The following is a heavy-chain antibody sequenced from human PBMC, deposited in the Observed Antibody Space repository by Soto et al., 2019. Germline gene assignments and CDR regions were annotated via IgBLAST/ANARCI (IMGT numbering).Heavy chain of an antibody. Sequence: PGWSLRLSCASSGFTFISYGMHWVRQAPGKGLEWVAVISYDGSNKYYADSVKGRFTISRDNSKNTLYLQMNSLRAEDTAVYYCARADLDSSSWYRVEYYGMDVWGQGTTVTVSS. D-gene: IGHD6-13*01. J-gene: IGHJ6*02. V-gene: IGHV3-30*03. CDR1: GFTFISYG. CDR3: ARADLDSSSWYRVEYYGMDV. CDR2: ISYDGSNK.